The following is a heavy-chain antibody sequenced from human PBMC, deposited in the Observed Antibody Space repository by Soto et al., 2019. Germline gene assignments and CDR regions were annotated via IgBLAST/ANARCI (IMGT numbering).Heavy chain of an antibody. V-gene: IGHV3-23*01. CDR3: AKGIAAAVDY. Sequence: HPGGSLRLSCAASGFTFSNYAMNWVRQAPGKGLEWVSAITGSGVSTYYADSVKGRFTISRDNSKNTLYLQMNSLRAEDTAVYFCAKGIAAAVDYWGQGTLVTVSS. D-gene: IGHD6-13*01. CDR1: GFTFSNYA. J-gene: IGHJ4*02. CDR2: ITGSGVST.